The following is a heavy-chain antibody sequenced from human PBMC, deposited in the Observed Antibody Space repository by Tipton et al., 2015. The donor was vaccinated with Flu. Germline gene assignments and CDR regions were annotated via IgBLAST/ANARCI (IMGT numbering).Heavy chain of an antibody. Sequence: LRLSCTVSGDSISSDFLWDWIRQPPGKGLEWIGSIYHSGTTYYNPSLKSRVTISVDTSKNQFSLKLTSVTAADTAVYYCARDRWEYSRGFDSWGQGTLVTVSP. D-gene: IGHD6-13*01. CDR1: GDSISSDFL. CDR3: ARDRWEYSRGFDS. V-gene: IGHV4-38-2*02. CDR2: IYHSGTT. J-gene: IGHJ4*02.